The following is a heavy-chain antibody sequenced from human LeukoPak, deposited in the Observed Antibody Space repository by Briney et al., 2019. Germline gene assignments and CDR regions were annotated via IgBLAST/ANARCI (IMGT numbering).Heavy chain of an antibody. CDR3: TTDAMEMATMTDDY. J-gene: IGHJ4*02. Sequence: GGSLRLSCAASGFTFSNAWMNWVRQAPGKGLEWVGRIQSKIDGGTTDYAAPVKGRFSISRDDSKNTLYLQMNSLKTEDTAVYYCTTDAMEMATMTDDYWGQGTLVTVSS. V-gene: IGHV3-15*01. CDR1: GFTFSNAW. CDR2: IQSKIDGGTT. D-gene: IGHD5-24*01.